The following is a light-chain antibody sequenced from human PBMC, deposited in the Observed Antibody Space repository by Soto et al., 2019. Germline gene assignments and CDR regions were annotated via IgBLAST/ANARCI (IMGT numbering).Light chain of an antibody. Sequence: EIVLTQSPGTLSLSPGERATLSCRASQSVSSSYLAWYQQKPGQAPRLLIYGASSRATGVPDRFSGGGSGTDFTLTISRLEPEDSAVYYCQQYDSSPPGLTFGGGTKVDIK. CDR3: QQYDSSPPGLT. V-gene: IGKV3-20*01. CDR1: QSVSSSY. J-gene: IGKJ4*01. CDR2: GAS.